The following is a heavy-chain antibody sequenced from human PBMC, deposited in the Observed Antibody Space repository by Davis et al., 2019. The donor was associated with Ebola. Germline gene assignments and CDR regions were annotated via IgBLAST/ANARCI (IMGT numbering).Heavy chain of an antibody. J-gene: IGHJ4*02. D-gene: IGHD5-24*01. Sequence: ASVKVSCKASGYTYGHHGVGWVRQAPGQGLEWVGWIRGCNARTLYGKKFQNRVTMTTDASTSTAYMELRSLTSDDTAVYYCARDWVQFGIISLSAGFDTWGQGTVVTVSS. CDR3: ARDWVQFGIISLSAGFDT. V-gene: IGHV1-18*04. CDR2: IRGCNART. CDR1: GYTYGHHG.